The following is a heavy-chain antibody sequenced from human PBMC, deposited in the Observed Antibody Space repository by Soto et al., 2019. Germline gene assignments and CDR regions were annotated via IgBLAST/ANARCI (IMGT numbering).Heavy chain of an antibody. CDR1: VFTFSDYS. V-gene: IGHV3-21*04. J-gene: IGHJ6*02. D-gene: IGHD2-21*01. Sequence: VGSLRLSCGSSVFTFSDYSMNCVREAPGKGLEWVASISSGSSSIYYADSVRGRFTISRDNAKHTLDLQMNTLRAEDTAVYYCAREYALVVSRGSYYFYGMDVLGQGTTVNVS. CDR2: ISSGSSSI. CDR3: AREYALVVSRGSYYFYGMDV.